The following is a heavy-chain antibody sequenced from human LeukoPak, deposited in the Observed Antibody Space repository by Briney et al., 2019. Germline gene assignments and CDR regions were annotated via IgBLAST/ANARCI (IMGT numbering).Heavy chain of an antibody. V-gene: IGHV1-2*02. CDR2: INGNSGGT. CDR1: GYTLTGYY. D-gene: IGHD1/OR15-1a*01. J-gene: IGHJ4*02. Sequence: ASVKVSCKASGYTLTGYYMHWVRQAPGQGPEWMGWINGNSGGTKYAQQFEGRVTMTSDTSTSTVQMDLGTLRSDDTAVYYCARENIEQWPAFDYWGQGTPVTVSS. CDR3: ARENIEQWPAFDY.